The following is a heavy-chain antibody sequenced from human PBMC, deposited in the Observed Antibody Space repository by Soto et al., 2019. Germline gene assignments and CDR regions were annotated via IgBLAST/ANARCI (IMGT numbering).Heavy chain of an antibody. V-gene: IGHV3-30*18. CDR2: ISYDGSNK. CDR3: AKDRPPYLLGSRGVR. Sequence: GGSLRLSCAASGFTFSSYGMHWVRQAPGKGLEWVAVISYDGSNKYYADSVKGRFTISRDNSKNTLYLQMNSLRAEDTAVYYCAKDRPPYLLGSRGVRWGQGTLVTVSS. J-gene: IGHJ4*02. CDR1: GFTFSSYG. D-gene: IGHD1-26*01.